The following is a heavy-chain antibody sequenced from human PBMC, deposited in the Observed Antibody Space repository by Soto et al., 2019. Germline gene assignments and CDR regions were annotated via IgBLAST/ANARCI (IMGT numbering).Heavy chain of an antibody. V-gene: IGHV5-51*01. CDR1: GYSFASYW. J-gene: IGHJ6*02. CDR2: IYPDDSDT. Sequence: GESLKISCKGSGYSFASYWIGWVRQVPGKGLEWMGIIYPDDSDTTYSSSFQGQVTISADKSINTAYLQWSSLKASDTAIYYCARQGLGQWLGTYCYYYGMDVWGQGTTVTVSS. CDR3: ARQGLGQWLGTYCYYYGMDV. D-gene: IGHD6-19*01.